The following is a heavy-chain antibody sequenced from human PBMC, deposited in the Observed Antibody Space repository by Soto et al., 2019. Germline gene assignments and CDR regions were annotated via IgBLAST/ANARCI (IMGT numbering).Heavy chain of an antibody. CDR3: AKDLDYGDHLYDS. CDR1: GFTFSNFG. CDR2: ISNDGNHK. J-gene: IGHJ5*02. V-gene: IGHV3-30*18. Sequence: QVQLVASGGGVVQPGRSLRLSCVTSGFTFSNFGMHWVRQATGKGLEWVAVISNDGNHKFYEDSVKGRYNISRDNSKNTLYLQMNGLRREDTAVFYCAKDLDYGDHLYDSWGQGTLVTVSS. D-gene: IGHD4-17*01.